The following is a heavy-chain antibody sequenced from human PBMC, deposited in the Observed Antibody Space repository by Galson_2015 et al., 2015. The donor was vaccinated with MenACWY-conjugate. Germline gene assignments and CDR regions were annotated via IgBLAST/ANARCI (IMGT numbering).Heavy chain of an antibody. D-gene: IGHD1-26*01. J-gene: IGHJ4*02. CDR3: AKSRGASFYFDS. CDR2: INPGGSST. V-gene: IGHV3-74*01. CDR1: GFIFNTCW. Sequence: SLRLSCAASGFIFNTCWMHWVRQAPGKGLVWVPRINPGGSSTTYADSVKDRFTISRDNAKNTLYLQMNSLRPEDTAVFYCAKSRGASFYFDSRGQGTLVTVSS.